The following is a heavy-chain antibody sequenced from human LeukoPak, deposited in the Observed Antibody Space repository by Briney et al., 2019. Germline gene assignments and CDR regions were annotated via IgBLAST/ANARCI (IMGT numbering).Heavy chain of an antibody. V-gene: IGHV3-15*01. J-gene: IGHJ4*02. CDR2: IKSKTDGGTT. CDR1: GFTFSNAW. D-gene: IGHD2-2*01. Sequence: GGSLRLSCAASGFTFSNAWMSWVRQAPGKGLEWVGRIKSKTDGGTTDYAAPVKGRFTISRDDSKNMLYLQMNSLKTEDTAVYYCTTDPMNIVVVPGYWGQGTLVTVSS. CDR3: TTDPMNIVVVPGY.